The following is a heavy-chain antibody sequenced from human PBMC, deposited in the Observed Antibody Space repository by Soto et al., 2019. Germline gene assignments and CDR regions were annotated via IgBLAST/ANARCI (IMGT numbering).Heavy chain of an antibody. D-gene: IGHD5-12*01. CDR1: GDSVSSNTAS. J-gene: IGHJ5*02. V-gene: IGHV6-1*01. CDR2: TYFRSKWYN. Sequence: LSQTLSLTCAISGDSVSSNTASWNWIRQSPSRGLEWLGRTYFRSKWYNDYAVSVKSRIIINPDTSNNQFSLQLNSVTPEDTAVYFCAKGDNLGPKTGYAFGPWGQGIMVTVSS. CDR3: AKGDNLGPKTGYAFGP.